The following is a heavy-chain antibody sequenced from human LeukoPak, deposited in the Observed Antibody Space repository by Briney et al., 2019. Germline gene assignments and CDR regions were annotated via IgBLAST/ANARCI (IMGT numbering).Heavy chain of an antibody. J-gene: IGHJ3*02. CDR3: VRGGYCSGDTCYRLNAFDI. Sequence: PGGSLRLSCATSGFTFNNHERNWVRQAPGKGLEWVSYISPGGSTIYYTDSVKGRFTISRENAKNSLYLQMSSLRDEDTAVYYCVRGGYCSGDTCYRLNAFDIWGQGTTVTVSS. V-gene: IGHV3-48*03. D-gene: IGHD2-15*01. CDR1: GFTFNNHE. CDR2: ISPGGSTI.